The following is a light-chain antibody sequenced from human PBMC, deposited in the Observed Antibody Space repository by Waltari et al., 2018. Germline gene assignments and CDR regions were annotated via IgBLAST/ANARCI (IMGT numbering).Light chain of an antibody. V-gene: IGKV2-28*01. CDR2: LGS. Sequence: DIVMTQSPLSLPVTPGEPASISCRSSQSLLHSNGYNYLDWYLQKPGQSPQLLIYLGSNRASGVPDRLSGSRSGTDFTLKISRVAADDVGVYYCMQALQTIFTFGPGTKVDIK. CDR1: QSLLHSNGYNY. J-gene: IGKJ3*01. CDR3: MQALQTIFT.